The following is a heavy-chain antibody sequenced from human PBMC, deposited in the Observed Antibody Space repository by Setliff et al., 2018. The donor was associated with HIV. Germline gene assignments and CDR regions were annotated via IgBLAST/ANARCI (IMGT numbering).Heavy chain of an antibody. CDR3: ARDPASPDYYARFDY. CDR1: GFSFSNYN. Sequence: GGSLRLSCAVSGFSFSNYNMNWVRQAPGKGLEWISSISRDSRYIYYADSVKGRFTISRDNAKNSLYLEMNSLRAEDTAVYSCARDPASPDYYARFDYWGQGALVTVSS. D-gene: IGHD3-9*01. J-gene: IGHJ4*02. V-gene: IGHV3-21*01. CDR2: ISRDSRYI.